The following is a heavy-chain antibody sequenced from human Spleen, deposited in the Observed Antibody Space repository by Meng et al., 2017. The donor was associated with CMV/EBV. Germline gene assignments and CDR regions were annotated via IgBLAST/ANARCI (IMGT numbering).Heavy chain of an antibody. CDR1: GGTFSSYA. CDR2: IIPIFGIA. Sequence: SVKVSCKASGGTFSSYAFSWVRQAPGQGLEWMGGIIPIFGIANYAQKFQGRVTITTDESTSTAYMELSSLRSEDTAVYYCARDGPGGSYYFDYWGQGTLVTVSS. V-gene: IGHV1-69*05. J-gene: IGHJ4*02. CDR3: ARDGPGGSYYFDY. D-gene: IGHD1-26*01.